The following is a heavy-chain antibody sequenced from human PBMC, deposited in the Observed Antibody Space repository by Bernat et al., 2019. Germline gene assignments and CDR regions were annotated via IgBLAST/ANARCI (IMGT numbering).Heavy chain of an antibody. Sequence: QVQLVQSGAEVKKPGASVKVSCKASGYTFTSYYMHWVRQAPGQGLEWMGIINPSGGSTSYTQKFQGRVTMTRDTSTSTAYMELSSLRSEDTAVYYCAGPGSSGWYGSDYWGQGTLVTVSS. CDR2: INPSGGST. V-gene: IGHV1-46*01. CDR3: AGPGSSGWYGSDY. J-gene: IGHJ4*02. CDR1: GYTFTSYY. D-gene: IGHD6-19*01.